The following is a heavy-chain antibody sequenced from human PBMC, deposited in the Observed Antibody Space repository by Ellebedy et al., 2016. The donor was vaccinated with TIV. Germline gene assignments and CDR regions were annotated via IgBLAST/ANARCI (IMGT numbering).Heavy chain of an antibody. CDR3: ARRGSYGDYAVQVNSWFDT. J-gene: IGHJ5*02. D-gene: IGHD4-17*01. V-gene: IGHV3-7*01. CDR1: GFNFRSYW. CDR2: IYQDGSQK. Sequence: GESLKISCVVSGFNFRSYWMGWVRQAPGKGLAWVANIYQDGSQKYYVDSVKGRFTISRDNANKSLFLQMNSLRVDDTAVYYCARRGSYGDYAVQVNSWFDTWGQGTLVSVSS.